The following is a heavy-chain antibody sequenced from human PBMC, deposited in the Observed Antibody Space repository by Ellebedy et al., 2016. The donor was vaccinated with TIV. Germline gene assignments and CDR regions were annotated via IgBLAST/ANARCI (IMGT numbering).Heavy chain of an antibody. V-gene: IGHV1-69*06. J-gene: IGHJ4*02. CDR1: GGTFSSHA. CDR3: ARAGGGSSWYFPSPDS. D-gene: IGHD6-13*01. CDR2: IIPIFGTA. Sequence: SVKVSXXASGGTFSSHAISWVRQAPGQGLEWMGGIIPIFGTANYAQKFQGRVTITADKSTSTAYMELSSLRSEDTAVYYCARAGGGSSWYFPSPDSWGQGTLVTVSS.